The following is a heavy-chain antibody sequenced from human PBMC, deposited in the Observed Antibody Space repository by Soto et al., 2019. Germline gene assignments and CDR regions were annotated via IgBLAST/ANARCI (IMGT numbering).Heavy chain of an antibody. CDR3: TTVPPPYYYDSSGYYDFDY. D-gene: IGHD3-22*01. CDR2: IKSKTDGGTT. CDR1: GFTFSNAW. J-gene: IGHJ4*02. Sequence: GGSLRLSCAASGFTFSNAWMSWVRQAPGKGLEWVGRIKSKTDGGTTDYAAPVKGRFTNSRDDSKNTLYLQMNSLKTEDTAVYYCTTVPPPYYYDSSGYYDFDYWGQGTLVTVSS. V-gene: IGHV3-15*01.